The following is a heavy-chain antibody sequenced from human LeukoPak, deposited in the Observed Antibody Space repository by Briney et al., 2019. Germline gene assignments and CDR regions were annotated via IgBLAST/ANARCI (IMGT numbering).Heavy chain of an antibody. V-gene: IGHV5-51*01. J-gene: IGHJ5*02. Sequence: GESLKISCKGSGYSFTSYWIGWVRQMPGKGLEWMGIIYPGDSDTRYSQSFQGQVTISADKSISTAYLQWSSLKASDTAMYYCARHPWSGYYNKWFDPWGQGTLVTVSS. CDR1: GYSFTSYW. CDR3: ARHPWSGYYNKWFDP. CDR2: IYPGDSDT. D-gene: IGHD3-3*01.